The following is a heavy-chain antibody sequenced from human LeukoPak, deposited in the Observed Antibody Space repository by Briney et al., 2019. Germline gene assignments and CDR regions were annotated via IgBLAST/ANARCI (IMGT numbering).Heavy chain of an antibody. D-gene: IGHD2-15*01. CDR3: ARGAARYCSGGSCRNWFDP. J-gene: IGHJ5*02. Sequence: SETLSLTCAVYGGSFRGYYWSWIRQPPGKGVEWIGEINHSGSTNYNPSLKSRVTISVDTSKNQFSLKLSSVTAADTAVYYCARGAARYCSGGSCRNWFDPWGQGTLVTVSS. CDR2: INHSGST. V-gene: IGHV4-34*01. CDR1: GGSFRGYY.